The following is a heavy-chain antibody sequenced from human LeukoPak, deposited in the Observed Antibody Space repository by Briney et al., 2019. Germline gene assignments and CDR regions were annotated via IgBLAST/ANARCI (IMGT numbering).Heavy chain of an antibody. CDR2: TFYSGST. J-gene: IGHJ3*02. V-gene: IGHV4-59*01. D-gene: IGHD1-26*01. CDR1: GGSISSYY. CDR3: ARSPYSGSRYLAGAFDI. Sequence: SETLSLTCTVSGGSISSYYWSWIRQPPGKGLEWIGYTFYSGSTNYNPSLKSRVTISVDTSKNQFSLKLSSVTAADTAVYYCARSPYSGSRYLAGAFDIWGQGTMVTVSS.